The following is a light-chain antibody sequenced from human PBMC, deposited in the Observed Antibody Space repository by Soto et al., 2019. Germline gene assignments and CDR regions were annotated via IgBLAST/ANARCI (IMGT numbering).Light chain of an antibody. CDR1: SSDVGGYNY. V-gene: IGLV2-14*01. CDR3: SSYTSSSTLGHVV. CDR2: EVS. Sequence: QSALTQPASVSGSRGQSITISCTGTSSDVGGYNYVSWYQQHPGKAPKLMIYEVSNRPSGVSNRFSGSKSGNTASLTISGLQAEDEADYYCSSYTSSSTLGHVVFGGGTQLTVL. J-gene: IGLJ2*01.